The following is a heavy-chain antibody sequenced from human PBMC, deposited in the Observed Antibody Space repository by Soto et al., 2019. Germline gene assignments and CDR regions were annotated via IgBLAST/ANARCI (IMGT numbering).Heavy chain of an antibody. CDR1: GGSISRYY. Sequence: RSETLSLTCTVSGGSISRYYLSWIRPPPGKGLEWIGYIYYSGSTNYNPPLKSRVTISVDTSKNQFSLKLSSVTAEDTAVYYCARGYDSSGPDAFDIWGQGTMVTVSS. V-gene: IGHV4-59*01. CDR3: ARGYDSSGPDAFDI. CDR2: IYYSGST. D-gene: IGHD3-22*01. J-gene: IGHJ3*02.